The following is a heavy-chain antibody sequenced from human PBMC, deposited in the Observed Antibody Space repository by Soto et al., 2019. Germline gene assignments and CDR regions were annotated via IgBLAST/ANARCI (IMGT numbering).Heavy chain of an antibody. V-gene: IGHV1-24*01. CDR3: ATNLVYYYDSSGYFHY. CDR2: FDPEDGET. J-gene: IGHJ4*02. Sequence: GASVKVSCKVSGYTLTELSMHWVRQAPGKGLEWMGGFDPEDGETIYAQKFQGRVTMTEDTSTDTAYMELSSLRSEDTAVYYCATNLVYYYDSSGYFHYWGQGTLVTVSS. D-gene: IGHD3-22*01. CDR1: GYTLTELS.